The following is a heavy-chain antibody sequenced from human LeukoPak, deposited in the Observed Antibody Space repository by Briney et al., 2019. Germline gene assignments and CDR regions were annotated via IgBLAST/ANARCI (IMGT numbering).Heavy chain of an antibody. CDR1: GFTFSAYD. J-gene: IGHJ4*02. CDR2: IGTTDDT. V-gene: IGHV3-13*01. D-gene: IGHD6-6*01. CDR3: ARGLSGYASSLGY. Sequence: PGGSLRLSCAASGFTFSAYDMNWVRQATGKGLEWVSAIGTTDDTYYPGSMKGRFTISRENAKNSLYLQMNSLTAGDTAVYYCARGLSGYASSLGYWGQGTLVTVSA.